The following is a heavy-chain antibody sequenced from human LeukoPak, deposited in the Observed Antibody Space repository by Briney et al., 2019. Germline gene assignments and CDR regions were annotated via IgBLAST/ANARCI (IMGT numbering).Heavy chain of an antibody. J-gene: IGHJ3*02. CDR1: GGTFTNYDFTFTSYA. V-gene: IGHV1-69*13. CDR2: IIPIYGRA. CDR3: AGFFYDNSNDAFDI. Sequence: SVKVSCKASGGTFTNYDFTFTSYALSWVRQAPGQGLEWMGGIIPIYGRADYPQKFQGRVTITADESTRTVTMQLSSLRSEDTAVYYCAGFFYDNSNDAFDIWGQGTVVTVS. D-gene: IGHD3-22*01.